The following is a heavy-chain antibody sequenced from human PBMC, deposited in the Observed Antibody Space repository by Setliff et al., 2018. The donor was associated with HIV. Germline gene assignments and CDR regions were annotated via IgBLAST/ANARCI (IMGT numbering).Heavy chain of an antibody. CDR2: IYSNGGT. V-gene: IGHV4-59*12. D-gene: IGHD3-3*01. J-gene: IGHJ5*02. CDR1: GVSISSYY. CDR3: ALRVRDELTIFDIVKTRRRWFDP. Sequence: KASETLSLTCNVSGVSISSYYWSWVRQPPGKGLEYIGYIYSNGGTNYNPSLKSRVTISADTSKSQFSLTLTSVTAADTAIYYCALRVRDELTIFDIVKTRRRWFDPWGQGTPVTVSS.